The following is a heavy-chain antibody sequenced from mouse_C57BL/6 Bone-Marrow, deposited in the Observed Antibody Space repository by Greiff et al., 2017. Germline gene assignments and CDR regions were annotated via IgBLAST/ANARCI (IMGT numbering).Heavy chain of an antibody. CDR1: GYTFTSCT. Sequence: VQLQESGAELARPGASVKMSCKASGYTFTSCTMHWVKQRPGQGLEWIGYINPSSGYTKYNQKFKDKATLTADKSSSTAYMQLSSLTSEDSAVYYCARGYYVDYYAMDYWGQGTSVTVSS. CDR3: ARGYYVDYYAMDY. CDR2: INPSSGYT. V-gene: IGHV1-4*01. J-gene: IGHJ4*01. D-gene: IGHD2-3*01.